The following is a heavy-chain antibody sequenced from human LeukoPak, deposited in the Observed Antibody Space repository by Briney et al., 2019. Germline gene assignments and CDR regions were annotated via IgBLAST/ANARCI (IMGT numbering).Heavy chain of an antibody. CDR1: GESIKSFY. D-gene: IGHD2-2*01. CDR2: IYTSGST. Sequence: SETLPLTCTVSGESIKSFYWSWIRQPAGKGLEWIGRIYTSGSTNYSPSLKSRVTMSVDTSKNQFSLKLSSVTAADTAVYYCARDVVAAVGSFDYWGQGTQVTVSS. V-gene: IGHV4-4*07. J-gene: IGHJ4*02. CDR3: ARDVVAAVGSFDY.